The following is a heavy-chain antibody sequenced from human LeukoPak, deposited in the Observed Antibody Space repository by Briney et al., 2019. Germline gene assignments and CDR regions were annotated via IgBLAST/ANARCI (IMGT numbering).Heavy chain of an antibody. J-gene: IGHJ6*02. CDR3: ARGVLAKNYGMDV. Sequence: ASVKVSCKASGYTFTGYFMHWVRQAPGHGLEWMGWTNPNSRGTNYAQKFQGRVTMTRDTSISTAYMELSSLRSDDTAVYYCARGVLAKNYGMDVWGQGTTVTVSS. D-gene: IGHD2-8*02. V-gene: IGHV1-2*02. CDR2: TNPNSRGT. CDR1: GYTFTGYF.